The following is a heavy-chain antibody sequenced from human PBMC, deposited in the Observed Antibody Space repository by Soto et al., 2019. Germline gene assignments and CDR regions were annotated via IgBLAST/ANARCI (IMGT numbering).Heavy chain of an antibody. J-gene: IGHJ6*02. CDR3: ARDDNGLGNEGYYYGMDV. V-gene: IGHV6-1*01. Sequence: SQTLSLTCDISGDRVSSNSGAWNWIKKSPSRGLEWLGMTYYRSKWYNDYAVSVKSRITITPDTSKNQFSLQLNSVTPEDTAVYYCARDDNGLGNEGYYYGMDVWGQGTTVTVSS. CDR1: GDRVSSNSGA. D-gene: IGHD3-10*01. CDR2: TYYRSKWYN.